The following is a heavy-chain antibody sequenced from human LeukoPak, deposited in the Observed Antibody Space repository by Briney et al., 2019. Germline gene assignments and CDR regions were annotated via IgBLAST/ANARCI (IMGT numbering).Heavy chain of an antibody. CDR3: ARAGQRYDFWSGPDEKEDYYMDV. CDR2: IIPIFGTA. J-gene: IGHJ6*03. D-gene: IGHD3-3*01. CDR1: GYTFTGYY. Sequence: ASVKVSCKASGYTFTGYYMHWVRQAPGQGLEWMGGIIPIFGTANYAQKFQGRVTITADESTSTAYMELSSLRSEDTAVYYCARAGQRYDFWSGPDEKEDYYMDVWGRGTTVTVSS. V-gene: IGHV1-69*13.